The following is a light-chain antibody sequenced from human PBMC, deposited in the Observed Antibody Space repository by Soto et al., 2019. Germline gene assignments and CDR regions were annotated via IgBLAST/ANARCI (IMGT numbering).Light chain of an antibody. J-gene: IGKJ1*01. CDR3: QQYGSSPQT. CDR2: GAS. V-gene: IGKV3-20*01. Sequence: IVMTHSPATLSVSPVERANLSCRASQSVGTKLAWYQQTPGQAPRLLIYGASSRATGIPDRFSGSGSGTDFTLTISRLAPEDFAVYYCQQYGSSPQTFGQGTKVDI. CDR1: QSVGTK.